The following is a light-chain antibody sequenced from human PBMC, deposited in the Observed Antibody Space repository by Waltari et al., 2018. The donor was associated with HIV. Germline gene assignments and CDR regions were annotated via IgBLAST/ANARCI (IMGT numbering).Light chain of an antibody. J-gene: IGKJ2*01. CDR1: QSLLHSNGFNY. CDR2: LDS. V-gene: IGKV2-28*01. Sequence: DIVMTQSPPSLPVTPGEPASISCSSTQSLLHSNGFNYLDWYLQKPGQSPQLLIYLDSNRAPGVPDRFSGSGSGTDFTLKISRVEAEDVGVYYCMQALQTPPAFGQGTKLEIK. CDR3: MQALQTPPA.